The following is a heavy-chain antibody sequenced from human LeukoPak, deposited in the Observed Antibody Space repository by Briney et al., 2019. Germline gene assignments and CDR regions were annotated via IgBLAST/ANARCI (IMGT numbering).Heavy chain of an antibody. CDR2: IYYSGST. V-gene: IGHV4-30-4*08. J-gene: IGHJ3*02. CDR3: ASSPVAIAAAGTKGAFDI. CDR1: GGSISSGDYY. Sequence: SETLSLTCTVSGGSISSGDYYWSWIRQPPGKGLEWIGYIYYSGSTYYNPSLKSRVTISVDTSKNQFSLKLSSVTAADTAVYYCASSPVAIAAAGTKGAFDIWGQGTMVTVSS. D-gene: IGHD6-13*01.